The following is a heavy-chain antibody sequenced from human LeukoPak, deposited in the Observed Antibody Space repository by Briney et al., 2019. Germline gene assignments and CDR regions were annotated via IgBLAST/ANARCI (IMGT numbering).Heavy chain of an antibody. J-gene: IGHJ3*01. CDR1: GGSISSYY. D-gene: IGHD3-22*01. CDR2: IYYSGST. Sequence: SETLSLTCTVSGGSISSYYWSWIRQPPGKGLEWIGYIYYSGSTNYNPSLKSRVTISVDTSMNQFSLKLSSVTAADTAVYYCAGNYCDNIYRPFWGQGTMVTVSS. V-gene: IGHV4-59*01. CDR3: AGNYCDNIYRPF.